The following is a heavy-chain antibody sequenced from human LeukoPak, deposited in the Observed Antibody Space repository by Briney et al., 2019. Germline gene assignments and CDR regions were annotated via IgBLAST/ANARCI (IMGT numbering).Heavy chain of an antibody. CDR2: IIPIFGTA. Sequence: SVKVSCKASGGTFSSYAISWVRQAPGQGLEWMGGIIPIFGTANYAQKFQGRVTITTDESTSTAYMELSSLRSEDTAVYYCARDVLNGYSYGRAFDYWGQGTLVTVPS. V-gene: IGHV1-69*05. D-gene: IGHD5-18*01. CDR1: GGTFSSYA. J-gene: IGHJ4*02. CDR3: ARDVLNGYSYGRAFDY.